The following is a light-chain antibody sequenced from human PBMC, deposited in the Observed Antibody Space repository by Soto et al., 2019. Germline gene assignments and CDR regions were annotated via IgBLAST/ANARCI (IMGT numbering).Light chain of an antibody. CDR2: AAS. J-gene: IGKJ4*01. V-gene: IGKV1-39*01. CDR3: QQSYSTPLP. CDR1: QSISSY. Sequence: EIQITQTPSSLSASVGDRVTITCQASQSISSYLNWYQQKPGKAPKLLIYAASSLQSGVPSRFSGSGSGTDFTLTISSLQPEDFATYYCQQSYSTPLPFGGGTKVDIK.